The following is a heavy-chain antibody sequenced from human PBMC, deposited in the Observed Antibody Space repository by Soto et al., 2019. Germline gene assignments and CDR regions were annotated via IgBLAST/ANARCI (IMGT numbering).Heavy chain of an antibody. CDR1: GFSFTTYG. V-gene: IGHV3-33*01. J-gene: IGHJ3*02. CDR3: ARGGVTGIVGIVGRPLDI. CDR2: IGYDGNNK. Sequence: QVQLVASGGGWVQPGRSLRLSCEATGFSFTTYGMHWVRQAPGKGLEWVAVIGYDGNNKYYADSVEGRFTISRDNSKDTVYLQMKSLRGDDTAVYYCARGGVTGIVGIVGRPLDIWGQGTVVTVSS. D-gene: IGHD1-1*01.